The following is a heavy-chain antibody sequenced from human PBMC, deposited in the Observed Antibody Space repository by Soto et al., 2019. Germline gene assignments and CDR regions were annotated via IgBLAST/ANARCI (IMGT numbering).Heavy chain of an antibody. CDR2: IDTGNGKT. CDR3: VRFSGIPV. D-gene: IGHD1-1*01. Sequence: XSVKVSCQTSGYTFTYYALHWVRQAPGQGLEWMGWIDTGNGKTKYSQNFQGRLTITRDTSATTLYMELSSLRSEDTTVYYCVRFSGIPVWGQGTLVTVS. J-gene: IGHJ4*02. CDR1: GYTFTYYA. V-gene: IGHV1-3*04.